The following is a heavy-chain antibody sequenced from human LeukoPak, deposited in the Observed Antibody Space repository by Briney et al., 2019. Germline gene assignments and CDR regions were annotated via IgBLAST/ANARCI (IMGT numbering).Heavy chain of an antibody. J-gene: IGHJ5*02. V-gene: IGHV4-39*07. CDR3: ARLRGYWFDP. Sequence: SETLSLTCTVSGGSISSTSYYWGWIRQPPGKGLEWIGEINHSGSTNYNPSLKSRVTISVDTSKNQFSLKLSSVTAADTAVYYCARLRGYWFDPWGQGTLVTVSS. CDR1: GGSISSTSYY. CDR2: INHSGST.